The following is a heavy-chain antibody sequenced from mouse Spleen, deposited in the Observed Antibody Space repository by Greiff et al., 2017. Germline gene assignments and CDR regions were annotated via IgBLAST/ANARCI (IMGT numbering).Heavy chain of an antibody. D-gene: IGHD2-1*01. Sequence: VKLQQSGAELARPGASVKLSCKASGYTFTSYGLSWVKQRTGQGLEWIGEIYPRSGNTYYNEKFKGKATLTADKSSSTAYMELRSLTSEDSAVYFCARRGKEDAMDYWGQGTSVTVSS. CDR1: GYTFTSYG. J-gene: IGHJ4*01. V-gene: IGHV1-81*01. CDR3: ARRGKEDAMDY. CDR2: IYPRSGNT.